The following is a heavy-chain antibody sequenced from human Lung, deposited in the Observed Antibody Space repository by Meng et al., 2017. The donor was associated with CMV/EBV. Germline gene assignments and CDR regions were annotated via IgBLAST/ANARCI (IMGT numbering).Heavy chain of an antibody. Sequence: GGSLRLXCAASGFTFSSYAMSWVRQAPGKGLEWVANINQDGSQKNYVDSVKGRFTISRDNAKNSLFLQMNSLRAEDTAVYYCARVAAAGRGMDVWGQGTTVTVSS. J-gene: IGHJ6*02. D-gene: IGHD6-13*01. CDR3: ARVAAAGRGMDV. V-gene: IGHV3-7*04. CDR1: GFTFSSYA. CDR2: INQDGSQK.